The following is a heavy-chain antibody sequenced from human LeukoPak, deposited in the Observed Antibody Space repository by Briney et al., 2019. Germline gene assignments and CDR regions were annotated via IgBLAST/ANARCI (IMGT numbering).Heavy chain of an antibody. CDR2: ISGSGGST. CDR1: GFTFNNYA. D-gene: IGHD1-26*01. CDR3: AKDYCLGSYCGGEYYFDY. Sequence: PGGSLRLSCAASGFTFNNYAMSWVRQAPGKGLEWVSAISGSGGSTYYADSVKGRFTISRDNSKNTLYLQMNSLRAEDTAVYYCAKDYCLGSYCGGEYYFDYWGQGTLVTVSS. J-gene: IGHJ4*02. V-gene: IGHV3-23*01.